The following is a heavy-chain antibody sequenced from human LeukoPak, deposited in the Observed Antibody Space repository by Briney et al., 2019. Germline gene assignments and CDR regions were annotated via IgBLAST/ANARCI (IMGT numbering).Heavy chain of an antibody. D-gene: IGHD6-13*01. J-gene: IGHJ4*02. Sequence: TSETPSLTCAVYGGSFSGSYWSWIRQPPGKGLEWIGEVIHRGSPTYNPSLKSRVTMSIDTSKNQFSLKLTSVTAADTAVYYCASAPYTNSADFWGPGTLVTVSS. V-gene: IGHV4-34*12. CDR1: GGSFSGSY. CDR3: ASAPYTNSADF. CDR2: VIHRGSP.